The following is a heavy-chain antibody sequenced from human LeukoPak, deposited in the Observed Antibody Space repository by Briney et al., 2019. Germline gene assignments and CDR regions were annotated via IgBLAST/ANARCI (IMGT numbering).Heavy chain of an antibody. CDR1: GVSISSSSYY. J-gene: IGHJ5*01. D-gene: IGHD4/OR15-4a*01. CDR2: IYYSGST. V-gene: IGHV4-39*01. CDR3: VRHDGRGGATMGAFDS. Sequence: SETLSLTCTVSGVSISSSSYYWGWIRQPPGKGVEWIGCIYYSGSTDYNPSIKSRVTISVDTSKNQFSLKLSSVTAADTAVYYCVRHDGRGGATMGAFDSWGQGSLVTVSS.